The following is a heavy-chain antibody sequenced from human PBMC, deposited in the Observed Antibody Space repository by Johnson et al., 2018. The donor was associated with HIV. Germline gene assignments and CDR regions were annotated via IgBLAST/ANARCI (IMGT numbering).Heavy chain of an antibody. Sequence: VQLVESGGGLIQPGGSLRLSCAVSGFTVSSNYMSWVRQAPGKGLEWVSVIYSGGTTNYADSVKGRFTISRDNSKNTLYLQMNNLRAEDTAVYYCAKVGGRHDYGDYLGAFDIWGQGTMVTVSS. V-gene: IGHV3-53*01. D-gene: IGHD4-17*01. CDR3: AKVGGRHDYGDYLGAFDI. J-gene: IGHJ3*02. CDR1: GFTVSSNY. CDR2: IYSGGTT.